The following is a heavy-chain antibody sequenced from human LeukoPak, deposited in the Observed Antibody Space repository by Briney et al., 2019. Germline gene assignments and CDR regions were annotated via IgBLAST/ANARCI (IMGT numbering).Heavy chain of an antibody. Sequence: KPSETLSLTCTVSGGSISSSSYYWGWIRQPPGKGLEWIGSIYYSGSTYYNPSLKSRVTISVDTSKNQFSLKLSSVTAADTAVYYCARSFYGALDYWGQGTLVTVFS. CDR3: ARSFYGALDY. CDR2: IYYSGST. J-gene: IGHJ4*02. V-gene: IGHV4-39*07. CDR1: GGSISSSSYY. D-gene: IGHD4-17*01.